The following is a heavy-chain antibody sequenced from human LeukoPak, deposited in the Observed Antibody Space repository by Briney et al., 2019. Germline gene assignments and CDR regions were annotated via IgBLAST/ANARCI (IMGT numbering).Heavy chain of an antibody. J-gene: IGHJ4*02. V-gene: IGHV1-2*02. CDR2: INTNSGGT. D-gene: IGHD2-21*01. CDR1: GYAFTDYH. Sequence: GASVEVYCRASGYAFTDYHMHLVRQAPGQGPEWMGWINTNSGGTNYAQVFQGRVTMTRETSINTAYMEVSSLISDDTAVYYCAADTYGGDSFDYWGQGTLVTVS. CDR3: AADTYGGDSFDY.